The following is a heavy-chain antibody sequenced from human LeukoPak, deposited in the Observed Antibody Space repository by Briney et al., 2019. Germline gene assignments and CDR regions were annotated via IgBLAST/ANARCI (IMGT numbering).Heavy chain of an antibody. CDR1: GGSISSGDNY. CDR3: ARFGPWNGMDV. D-gene: IGHD3-10*01. J-gene: IGHJ6*02. Sequence: SETLSLTCTVSGGSISSGDNYWSWIRQPPGKGLEWIGYIYYNGSTYYNPSLKSRLTMSVDTPKNQLSLKLSSVTAADTAVYYCARFGPWNGMDVWGQGTTVIVSS. CDR2: IYYNGST. V-gene: IGHV4-30-4*01.